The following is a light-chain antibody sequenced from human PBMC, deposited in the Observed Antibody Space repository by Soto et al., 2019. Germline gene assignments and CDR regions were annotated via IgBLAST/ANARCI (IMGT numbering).Light chain of an antibody. Sequence: QSVLTQPASVSGSPGQSITISCTGTSSDVGSYNLVSWYQQHPGKAPKLMIYEGSKRPSGVSNRFSGSKSGNTASLTISGLQAEDEADYYGRPDPDTSPSVFGSEIKVT. CDR2: EGS. V-gene: IGLV2-23*01. CDR1: SSDVGSYNL. CDR3: RPDPDTSPSV. J-gene: IGLJ1*01.